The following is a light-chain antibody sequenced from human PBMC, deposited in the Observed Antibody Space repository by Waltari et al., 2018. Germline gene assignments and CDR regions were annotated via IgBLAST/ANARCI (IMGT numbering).Light chain of an antibody. J-gene: IGKJ3*01. Sequence: DIQLTESPPFVSAAIGDSVTTTCRSSQTINNYLNWYHHKPGRAPKLLLSDVSNLENGVPSRFSGSGYGAQFTLIITSLQPEDVGTYYCHQSFTAPLTFGPGARVEIK. CDR2: DVS. V-gene: IGKV1-39*01. CDR1: QTINNY. CDR3: HQSFTAPLT.